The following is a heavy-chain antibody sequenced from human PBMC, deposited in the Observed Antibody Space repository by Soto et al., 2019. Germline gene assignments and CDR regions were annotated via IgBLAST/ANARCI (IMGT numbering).Heavy chain of an antibody. CDR3: ARYSHHPYHPAAAGTIGRFDP. J-gene: IGHJ5*02. Sequence: SVKVSCKASGGTFSSYAISWVRQAPGQGLEWMGGIIPIFGTANYAQKFQGRVTITADESTSTAYMELSSLRSEDTAVYYCARYSHHPYHPAAAGTIGRFDPWGQGTLVTVSS. V-gene: IGHV1-69*13. CDR2: IIPIFGTA. CDR1: GGTFSSYA. D-gene: IGHD6-13*01.